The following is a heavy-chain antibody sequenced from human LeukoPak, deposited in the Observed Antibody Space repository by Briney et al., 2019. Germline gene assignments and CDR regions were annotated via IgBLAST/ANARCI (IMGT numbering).Heavy chain of an antibody. V-gene: IGHV3-30*18. Sequence: GGSLRLSCAASGFTFSSYGMHWVRQAPGKGLEWVAVISYDGSNKYYADSVKGRFTISRDNSKNTLYLQMNSLRAEDTAVYYCAKDLNDYLYYYYYGMDVWGQGTTVTVSS. D-gene: IGHD4-11*01. CDR2: ISYDGSNK. J-gene: IGHJ6*02. CDR1: GFTFSSYG. CDR3: AKDLNDYLYYYYYGMDV.